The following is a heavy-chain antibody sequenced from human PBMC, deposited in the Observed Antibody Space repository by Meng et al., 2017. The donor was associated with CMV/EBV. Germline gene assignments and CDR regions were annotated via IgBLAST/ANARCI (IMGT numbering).Heavy chain of an antibody. Sequence: LSCAISGDSVSSNSAAWNWIRQSPSRGLEWLGRTYYRSKWYNDYAVSVKSRITINPDTSKNQFSLQLNSVTPEDTAVYYCARDRDCSSTSCYWVGMDVWGQGTTVTVSS. D-gene: IGHD2-2*01. CDR2: TYYRSKWYN. CDR3: ARDRDCSSTSCYWVGMDV. V-gene: IGHV6-1*01. CDR1: GDSVSSNSAA. J-gene: IGHJ6*02.